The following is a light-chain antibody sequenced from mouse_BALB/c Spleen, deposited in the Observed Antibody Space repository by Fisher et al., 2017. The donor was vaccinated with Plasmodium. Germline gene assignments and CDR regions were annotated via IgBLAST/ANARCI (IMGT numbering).Light chain of an antibody. V-gene: IGKV1-110*01. CDR3: RQSNSWPLT. Sequence: DIVLTQSPLSLPVSLGDQASISCRSSQSLVHSYGDTYLHWYLQKPGQSPKLLIYKVSNRFSGVPDRFSGSGSGTDFTLSINSVETEDFGMYFCRQSNSWPLTFGAGTKLELK. CDR1: QSLVHSYGDTY. J-gene: IGKJ5*01. CDR2: KVS.